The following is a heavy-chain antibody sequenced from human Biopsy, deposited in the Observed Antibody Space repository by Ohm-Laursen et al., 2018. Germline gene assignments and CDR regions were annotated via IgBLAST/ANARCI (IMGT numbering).Heavy chain of an antibody. CDR1: GDSISSYY. J-gene: IGHJ2*01. V-gene: IGHV4-59*01. CDR2: VYYTGST. Sequence: GTLSLTCTVSGDSISSYYWSWIRQPPGKGLQWIGYVYYTGSTDYNPSLQSRVTISVDTSKNHFSLRLRSVTPADTAIYYCARDRGYYSDRTVPGYFDLWGRGTLVTASS. D-gene: IGHD3-22*01. CDR3: ARDRGYYSDRTVPGYFDL.